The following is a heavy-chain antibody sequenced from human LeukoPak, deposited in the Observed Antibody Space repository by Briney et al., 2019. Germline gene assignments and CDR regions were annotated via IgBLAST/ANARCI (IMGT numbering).Heavy chain of an antibody. CDR3: ARYDISDDWFDP. CDR2: IYYNGST. CDR1: GGSIRSDY. D-gene: IGHD3/OR15-3a*01. Sequence: SETLSLTCTVSGGSIRSDYWTWIRQTPGKGLEWIGYIYYNGSTNYNPSLKSRVTISLDTSKKQFSLKLSSVTAADTAIYFCARYDISDDWFDPWGQGTLVTVSS. J-gene: IGHJ5*02. V-gene: IGHV4-59*08.